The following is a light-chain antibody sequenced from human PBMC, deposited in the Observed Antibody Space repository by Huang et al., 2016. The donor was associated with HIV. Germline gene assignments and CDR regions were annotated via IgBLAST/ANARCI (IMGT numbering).Light chain of an antibody. CDR3: MQVLQTPPT. CDR1: QSLLHSNGYNY. J-gene: IGKJ3*01. Sequence: DIVMTQSPLSLPVTPGEPASLSCRSSQSLLHSNGYNYLDWYLQKSGQSPQILIYLGANRASGGPDRFSGSGSGTDFTLKISRVEAEDVGVYYCMQVLQTPPTFGPGTKVDIK. CDR2: LGA. V-gene: IGKV2-28*01.